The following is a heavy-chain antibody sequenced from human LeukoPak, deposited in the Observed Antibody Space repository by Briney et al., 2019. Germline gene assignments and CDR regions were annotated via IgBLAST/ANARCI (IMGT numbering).Heavy chain of an antibody. D-gene: IGHD2-15*01. CDR2: IYYSGST. J-gene: IGHJ5*02. CDR1: DGSISSHY. Sequence: SETLSLTCTVSDGSISSHYWSWIRQPPGKGLEWIGYIYYSGSTNYNPSLKSRVTISVDTSKNQFSLKLSSVTAADTAVYYCARDQSLDCSGGSCYSGWFDPWGQGTLVTVSS. V-gene: IGHV4-59*11. CDR3: ARDQSLDCSGGSCYSGWFDP.